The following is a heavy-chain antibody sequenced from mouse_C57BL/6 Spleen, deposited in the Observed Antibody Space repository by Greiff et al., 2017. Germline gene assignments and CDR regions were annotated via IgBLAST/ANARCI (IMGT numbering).Heavy chain of an antibody. V-gene: IGHV1-7*01. CDR1: GYTFTSYW. CDR3: ARETTMVMKPYAMDY. Sequence: VQLQQPGAELAKPGASVKLSCKASGYTFTSYWMHWVKQRPGQGLEWIGYINPSSGYTKYNQKFKDKATLTADKSSSTAYMQLSILTYMYSAVYYCARETTMVMKPYAMDYWGQGTSVTVSS. J-gene: IGHJ4*01. CDR2: INPSSGYT. D-gene: IGHD2-2*01.